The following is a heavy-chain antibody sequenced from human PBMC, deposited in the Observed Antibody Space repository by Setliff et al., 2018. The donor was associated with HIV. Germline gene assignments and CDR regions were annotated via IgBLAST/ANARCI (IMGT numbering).Heavy chain of an antibody. Sequence: SETLSLTCTVYGASISNSNSYWGWIRQPPGRGLEWIGTIYYSGSTYYNPSLKSRVTISVDTSKNQFSLKLSSVTAADTAVYYCATYADRESNRFDPWGQGILVTVS. D-gene: IGHD3-10*01. J-gene: IGHJ5*02. CDR2: IYYSGST. CDR3: ATYADRESNRFDP. V-gene: IGHV4-39*01. CDR1: GASISNSNSY.